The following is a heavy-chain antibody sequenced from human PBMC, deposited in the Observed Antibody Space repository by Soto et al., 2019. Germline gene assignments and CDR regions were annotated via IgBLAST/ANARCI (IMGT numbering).Heavy chain of an antibody. CDR1: EFTFSSYA. V-gene: IGHV3-23*01. J-gene: IGHJ4*02. CDR2: ISDSGAAT. D-gene: IGHD6-19*01. Sequence: PGGSLRLSCVVSEFTFSSYAMSWVRQAPGKGLEWVSVISDSGAATYYADSVKGRFTISRDSSKNTLHLHMNNLRAEDTAVYYCAKLSSSGWYGHIDYWGQGTLVTVSS. CDR3: AKLSSSGWYGHIDY.